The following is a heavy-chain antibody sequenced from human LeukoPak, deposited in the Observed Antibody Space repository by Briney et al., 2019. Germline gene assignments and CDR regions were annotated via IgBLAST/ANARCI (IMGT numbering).Heavy chain of an antibody. CDR3: ARDVQGFDY. CDR1: GGSISSSSYY. V-gene: IGHV4-39*07. Sequence: SETLSLTCTVSGGSISSSSYYWGWIRQPPGKGLEWIGSIYYSGSTYYNPSLKSRVTISVDTSKNQFSLKLSSVTAADTAVYYCARDVQGFDYWGQGTLVTVSS. CDR2: IYYSGST. J-gene: IGHJ4*02.